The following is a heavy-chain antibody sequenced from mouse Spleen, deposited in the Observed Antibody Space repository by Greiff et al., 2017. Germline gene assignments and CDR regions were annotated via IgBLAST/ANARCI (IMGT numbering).Heavy chain of an antibody. J-gene: IGHJ2*01. CDR1: GYTFTSYG. D-gene: IGHD1-1*01. Sequence: ESGAELARPGASVKLSCKASGYTFTSYGLSWVKQRTGQGLEWIGEIYPRSGNTYYNEKFKGKATLTADKSSSTAYMELRSLTSEDSAVYFCAREATVVAKDYWGQGTTLTVSS. CDR2: IYPRSGNT. V-gene: IGHV1-81*01. CDR3: AREATVVAKDY.